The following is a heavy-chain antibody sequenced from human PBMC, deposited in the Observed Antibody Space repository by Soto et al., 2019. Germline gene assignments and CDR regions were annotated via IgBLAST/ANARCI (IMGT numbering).Heavy chain of an antibody. Sequence: GGSLRLSCAASGFTFTLYAMSWVRQAPGKGLEWVSAITYTGSTKYYADSVKGRFTISRDTSTNTLFLQMSSLRPEDTAVYYCARFWGTMASPVDDFWGQGTPVTVSS. CDR2: ITYTGSTK. CDR1: GFTFTLYA. CDR3: ARFWGTMASPVDDF. V-gene: IGHV3-30*03. J-gene: IGHJ4*02. D-gene: IGHD3-16*01.